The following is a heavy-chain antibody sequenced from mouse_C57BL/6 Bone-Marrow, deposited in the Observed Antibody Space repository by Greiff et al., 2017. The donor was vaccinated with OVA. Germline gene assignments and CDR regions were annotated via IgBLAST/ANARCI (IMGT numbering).Heavy chain of an antibody. CDR1: GFTFSDYY. Sequence: EVQVVESGGGLVQPGGSLKLSCAASGFTFSDYYMYWVRQTPEKRLEWVAYISNGGGSTYYPDTVQGRFTISRDNAKNTLYLQMSRLKSEDTAMYYCARHYGYGGYAMDYWGQGTSVTVSS. CDR2: ISNGGGST. D-gene: IGHD2-2*01. CDR3: ARHYGYGGYAMDY. J-gene: IGHJ4*01. V-gene: IGHV5-12*01.